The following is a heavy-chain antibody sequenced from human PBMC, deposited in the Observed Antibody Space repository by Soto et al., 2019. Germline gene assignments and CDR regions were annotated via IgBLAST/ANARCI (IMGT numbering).Heavy chain of an antibody. V-gene: IGHV3-23*01. CDR2: ISGSGGST. D-gene: IGHD3-3*01. CDR1: GFTFSSYA. Sequence: GGSLRLSCAASGFTFSSYAMSWVRQAPGKGLEWVSAISGSGGSTYYADSVKGRFTISRDNSKNTLYLQMNSLRAEDTAVYYCAKDPSVDFWSGYYTPLAALDYWGQGTLVTVSS. CDR3: AKDPSVDFWSGYYTPLAALDY. J-gene: IGHJ4*02.